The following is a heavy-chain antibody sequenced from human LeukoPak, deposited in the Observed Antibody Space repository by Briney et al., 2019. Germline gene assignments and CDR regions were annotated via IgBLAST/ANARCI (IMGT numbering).Heavy chain of an antibody. CDR1: GFTFSSSA. CDR2: ISASGGST. J-gene: IGHJ3*02. D-gene: IGHD1-14*01. CDR3: AKDSLKGTGAPDAFDI. Sequence: GGSLRLSCAASGFTFSSSAMSWVRQVPGKGLEWVSGISASGGSTYYADSVRGRFTISRDNSKNTLYVQMNSLRDEDTAVYYCAKDSLKGTGAPDAFDIWGQGTMVTVSS. V-gene: IGHV3-23*01.